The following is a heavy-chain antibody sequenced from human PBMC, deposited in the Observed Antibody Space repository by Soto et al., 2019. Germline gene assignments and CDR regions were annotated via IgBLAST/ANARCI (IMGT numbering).Heavy chain of an antibody. V-gene: IGHV3-15*01. Sequence: TXGSLRLSFTASGFTFNNACMSWVRQAPGKGLEWVGRIKSKSDGGTRDYAAPVKGRVSISRDDSKNTVYLQMNSLKTEDTAVYYCTPDPMVRGSDWFDPWGQGTLVTVSS. CDR3: TPDPMVRGSDWFDP. D-gene: IGHD3-10*01. CDR2: IKSKSDGGTR. CDR1: GFTFNNAC. J-gene: IGHJ5*02.